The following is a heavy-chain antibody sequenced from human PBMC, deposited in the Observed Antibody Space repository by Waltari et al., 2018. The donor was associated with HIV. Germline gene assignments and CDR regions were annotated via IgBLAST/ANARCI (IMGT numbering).Heavy chain of an antibody. CDR3: SRMNEVAVAGTGFDAFDI. CDR1: GGTFTSFT. J-gene: IGHJ3*02. V-gene: IGHV1-69*01. D-gene: IGHD6-19*01. Sequence: VPLVRFRAEVKKHGSQVNVPCKSSGGTFTSFTVARMRQAPRQGLEWLGGIIPIFGTSIYAQNFQGRVTITADESTSTAYMERSSLRSEDTAVYYCSRMNEVAVAGTGFDAFDIWGQGTKVTVSS. CDR2: IIPIFGTS.